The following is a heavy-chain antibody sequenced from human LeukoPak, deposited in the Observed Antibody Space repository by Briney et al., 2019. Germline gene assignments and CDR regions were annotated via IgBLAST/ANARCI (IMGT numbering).Heavy chain of an antibody. V-gene: IGHV5-51*01. J-gene: IGHJ4*02. Sequence: GEALNISCKCSGYSFTNYLIGLGRQMPGKGVGWMGIIYPGKSDTRYSPYFQGQVTISADKSISTAYLQWSSLKASDNAMYYCASGPLGAPSFDYWGQGTLVTVSS. CDR2: IYPGKSDT. D-gene: IGHD1-26*01. CDR1: GYSFTNYL. CDR3: ASGPLGAPSFDY.